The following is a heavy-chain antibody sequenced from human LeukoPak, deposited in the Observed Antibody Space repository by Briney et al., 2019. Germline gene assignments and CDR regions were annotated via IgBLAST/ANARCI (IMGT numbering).Heavy chain of an antibody. D-gene: IGHD5-12*01. CDR2: IYCSGST. Sequence: SSGTLSLTCTVSGGSISCYYWSWIRQPPGKGLEWIGYIYCSGSTNYNPSLKSRVTISVDTSKNQFSLKLSSVTAADTAVYYCARGIDSGYDLYGFDYWGQGTLVTVSS. CDR1: GGSISCYY. V-gene: IGHV4-59*01. J-gene: IGHJ4*02. CDR3: ARGIDSGYDLYGFDY.